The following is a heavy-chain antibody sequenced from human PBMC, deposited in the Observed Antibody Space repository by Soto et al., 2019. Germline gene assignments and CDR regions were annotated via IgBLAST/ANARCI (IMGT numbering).Heavy chain of an antibody. CDR1: GFTFSSYA. D-gene: IGHD5-12*01. CDR3: AIRGYSGYEIDY. Sequence: EVQLVESGGGLVQPGGSLRLSCAASGFTFSSYAMHWVRQAPGKGLEYVSDISSNGGSTYYANSVKGRFTISRDNSNKTLYLQMGRLRAEDMAVYYCAIRGYSGYEIDYWGQGTLVTVSS. V-gene: IGHV3-64*01. CDR2: ISSNGGST. J-gene: IGHJ4*02.